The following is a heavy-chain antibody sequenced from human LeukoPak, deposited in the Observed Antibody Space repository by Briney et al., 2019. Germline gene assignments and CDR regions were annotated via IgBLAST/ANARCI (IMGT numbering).Heavy chain of an antibody. CDR2: IYPGDSDT. V-gene: IGHV5-51*01. J-gene: IGHJ4*02. Sequence: GESLKISCKGSGYSFTSYWIGWVRQMPGEGLEWMGIIYPGDSDTRYSPSFQGQVTISADKSISTAYLQWSSLKASDTAMYYCASAKYSSSLRYGFDYWGQGTLVTVSS. CDR1: GYSFTSYW. CDR3: ASAKYSSSLRYGFDY. D-gene: IGHD6-6*01.